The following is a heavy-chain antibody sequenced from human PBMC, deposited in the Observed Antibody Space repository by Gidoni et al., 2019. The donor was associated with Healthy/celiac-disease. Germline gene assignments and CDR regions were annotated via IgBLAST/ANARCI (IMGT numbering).Heavy chain of an antibody. Sequence: EVQLVESGGGLVKPGGSLRLSCAASGFPFRSYSMNGGRQAPGKGLEWVSAISRSSSYIYYADSLNGRFTISKYNAKNSLYLQMNSLRAEDTAVYYCARVMYYDSSGYGVYWGQGTLVTVSS. J-gene: IGHJ4*02. CDR1: GFPFRSYS. CDR2: ISRSSSYI. V-gene: IGHV3-21*01. CDR3: ARVMYYDSSGYGVY. D-gene: IGHD3-22*01.